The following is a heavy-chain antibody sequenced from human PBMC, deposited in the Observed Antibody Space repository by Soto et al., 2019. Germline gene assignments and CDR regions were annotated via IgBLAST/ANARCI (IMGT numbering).Heavy chain of an antibody. CDR3: ARSLGDTWSSYPEG. J-gene: IGHJ4*02. CDR1: GFPFVVYG. CDR2: ITPGDGDT. V-gene: IGHV1-3*01. Sequence: VQLIQAGAEVKKPGASVKVSCQASGFPFVVYGIQWVRQAPGQRLEGMGWITPGDGDTKYSQKFQERLTMTRETAANTVYLEMTSLRSEDTAVYYCARSLGDTWSSYPEGWGQGTLVTVSS. D-gene: IGHD3-10*01.